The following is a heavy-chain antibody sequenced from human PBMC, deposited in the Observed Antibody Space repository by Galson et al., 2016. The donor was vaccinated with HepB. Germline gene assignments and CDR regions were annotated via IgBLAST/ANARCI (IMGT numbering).Heavy chain of an antibody. CDR1: GFTLSDNY. Sequence: SLRLSCAASGFTLSDNYMNWVRQAPGKGLEWVSVLYSGGSTYYADSVKGRFTISRDNSNTTLSLQMNSLKPDDTAVYFCARSSHDSYYWYLDLWGRGTLVTVSS. CDR3: ARSSHDSYYWYLDL. CDR2: LYSGGST. J-gene: IGHJ2*01. V-gene: IGHV3-53*05. D-gene: IGHD3-10*01.